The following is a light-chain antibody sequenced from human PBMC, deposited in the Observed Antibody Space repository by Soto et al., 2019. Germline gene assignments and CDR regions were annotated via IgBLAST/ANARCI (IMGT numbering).Light chain of an antibody. Sequence: EIVLTQSPGTLSLSPGERATLSCRASQSVSSSYLAWYQQKPGQSPRRLIYGASSRATGIPDRFSGSGSGTDFTLTISRLEPEDFAVYYCQQYGSSPWPFGQGTKVDI. CDR3: QQYGSSPWP. CDR2: GAS. J-gene: IGKJ1*01. CDR1: QSVSSSY. V-gene: IGKV3-20*01.